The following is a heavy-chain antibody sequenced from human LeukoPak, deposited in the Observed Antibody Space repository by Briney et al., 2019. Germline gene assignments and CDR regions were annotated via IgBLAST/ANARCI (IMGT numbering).Heavy chain of an antibody. CDR1: GFTFSSYS. D-gene: IGHD2-15*01. J-gene: IGHJ2*01. V-gene: IGHV3-21*01. CDR2: ISSSSSYI. Sequence: PGGSLRLSCAASGFTFSSYSMNWVRQAPGKGLEWVSSISSSSSYIYYADSVKGRFTISRDNAKNSLYLQMNSLRAEDTAVYYCARDPRYCSGGSCYSGWYFDLWGRGTLVTVSS. CDR3: ARDPRYCSGGSCYSGWYFDL.